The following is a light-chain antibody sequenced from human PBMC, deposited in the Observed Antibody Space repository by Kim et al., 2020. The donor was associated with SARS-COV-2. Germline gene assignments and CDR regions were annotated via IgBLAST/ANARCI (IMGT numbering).Light chain of an antibody. J-gene: IGLJ3*02. CDR1: SSKVGGYNY. V-gene: IGLV2-11*01. Sequence: SFTTACTGTSSKVGGYNYFACYHQHPRKDPNLLINHDTKRRPAVPPRCSGSKSSSKASPPTSALQAEDESDYYCCSYAGSSTHWVFGGGTQLTVL. CDR3: CSYAGSSTHWV. CDR2: HDT.